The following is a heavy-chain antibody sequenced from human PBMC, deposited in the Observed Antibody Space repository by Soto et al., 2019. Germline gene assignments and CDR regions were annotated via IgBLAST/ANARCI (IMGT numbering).Heavy chain of an antibody. D-gene: IGHD6-13*01. CDR2: ISGSGGSA. CDR3: AKGGLYISSSWYEGY. CDR1: GFNFSYNA. Sequence: GGSLRLSCVASGFNFSYNAMSWVRQAPGKGLQWVSSISGSGGSAYNADSVKGRFTISRDNSKNTLYLQMNSLRAEDTAVYYCAKGGLYISSSWYEGYWGQGTLVTVSS. J-gene: IGHJ4*02. V-gene: IGHV3-23*01.